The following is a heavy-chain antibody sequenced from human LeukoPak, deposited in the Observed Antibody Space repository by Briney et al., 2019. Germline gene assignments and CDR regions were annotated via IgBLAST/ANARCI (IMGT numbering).Heavy chain of an antibody. CDR3: ARQSYDSSGYWVLFDY. Sequence: PSETLSLTCTVSGGSISSYYWSWIRQPPGKGLEWIGYIYYSGSTNYNPSLKSRVTISVDTSKNQFSLKLSSVTAADTAVYYCARQSYDSSGYWVLFDYWGQGTLVTVSS. CDR2: IYYSGST. V-gene: IGHV4-59*08. D-gene: IGHD3-22*01. J-gene: IGHJ4*02. CDR1: GGSISSYY.